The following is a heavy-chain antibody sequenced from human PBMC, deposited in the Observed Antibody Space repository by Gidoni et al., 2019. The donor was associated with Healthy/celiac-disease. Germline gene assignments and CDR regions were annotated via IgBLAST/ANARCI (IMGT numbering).Heavy chain of an antibody. Sequence: QLQLQESGPGLVKPSETLSLTCTVSGGSISSSSYYWGWIRQPPGKGLEWIGSIYYSGSTYYNPSLKSRVTISVDTSKNQFSLKLSSVTAADTAVYYCARGYQLLYYDAFDIWGQGTMVTVSS. CDR2: IYYSGST. D-gene: IGHD2-2*02. CDR1: GGSISSSSYY. CDR3: ARGYQLLYYDAFDI. V-gene: IGHV4-39*01. J-gene: IGHJ3*02.